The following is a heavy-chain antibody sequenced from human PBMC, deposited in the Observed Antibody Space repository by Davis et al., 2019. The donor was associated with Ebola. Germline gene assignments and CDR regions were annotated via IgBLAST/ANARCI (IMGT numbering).Heavy chain of an antibody. D-gene: IGHD6-19*01. V-gene: IGHV3-11*01. CDR3: AREAGSGWANWFDP. CDR2: ISSSGSNI. J-gene: IGHJ5*02. CDR1: GFTFSDYY. Sequence: GESLKISCAASGFTFSDYYMSWIRQAPGKGLEWVSYISSSGSNIYYADSVKGRFTISRDNAKNSLYLQMNSLRAEDTAVYYCAREAGSGWANWFDPWGQGTLVTVSS.